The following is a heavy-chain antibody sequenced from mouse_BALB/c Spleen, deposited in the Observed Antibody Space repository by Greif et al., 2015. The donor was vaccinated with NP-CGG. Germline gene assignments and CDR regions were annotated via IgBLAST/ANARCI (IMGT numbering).Heavy chain of an antibody. J-gene: IGHJ3*01. Sequence: EVQVVESGGGLVQPGGSLRLSCATSGFTFTDYYMSWVRQPPGKALEWLGFIRNKANGYTTEYSASVKGRFTISRDNSQSILYLQMNTLRAEDSATYYCARDKGYDGLAYWGQGTLVTVSA. CDR3: ARDKGYDGLAY. D-gene: IGHD2-14*01. CDR2: IRNKANGYTT. CDR1: GFTFTDYY. V-gene: IGHV7-3*02.